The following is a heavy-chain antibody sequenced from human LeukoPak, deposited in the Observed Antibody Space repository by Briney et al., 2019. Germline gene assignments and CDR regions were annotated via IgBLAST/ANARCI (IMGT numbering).Heavy chain of an antibody. Sequence: QTGGSLRLSCAASGFTVSSNYMSWVRQAPGKGLEWVSVIYSGGSTYYADAVTGRFTISRDNSKNTLYLQMNSLRAEDTAVYYGARASGKYFDWPNSPNPFDYWGQGTLVTVSS. J-gene: IGHJ4*02. V-gene: IGHV3-53*01. CDR2: IYSGGST. D-gene: IGHD3-9*01. CDR3: ARASGKYFDWPNSPNPFDY. CDR1: GFTVSSNY.